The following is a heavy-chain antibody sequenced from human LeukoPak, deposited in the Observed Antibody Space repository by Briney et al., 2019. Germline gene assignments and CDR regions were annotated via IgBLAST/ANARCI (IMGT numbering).Heavy chain of an antibody. CDR1: GYTFTSYY. Sequence: ASVKVSCKASGYTFTSYYMHWVRQAPGQGLEWMGIINPSGGSTSYAQKFQGRVTMTRDTSTSTVYMELSSLRSEDTAVYYCARRVAGSSYYYYYGMDVWGQGTTVTVPS. J-gene: IGHJ6*02. CDR2: INPSGGST. D-gene: IGHD6-19*01. CDR3: ARRVAGSSYYYYYGMDV. V-gene: IGHV1-46*01.